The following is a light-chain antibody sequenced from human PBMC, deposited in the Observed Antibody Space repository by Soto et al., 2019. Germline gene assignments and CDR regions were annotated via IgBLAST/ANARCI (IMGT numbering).Light chain of an antibody. V-gene: IGKV1-5*03. CDR2: KAS. CDR1: QSISRW. J-gene: IGKJ1*01. CDR3: HQYDPPFPT. Sequence: DTQMTQSPSTLSSSVGDRVTITCRASQSISRWLARYQQRPGRGPPLLIYKASTLKSGVPSRFSGGGSGTKLTLTIRSLQPDDFATCYCHQYDPPFPTFGQGTKLEI.